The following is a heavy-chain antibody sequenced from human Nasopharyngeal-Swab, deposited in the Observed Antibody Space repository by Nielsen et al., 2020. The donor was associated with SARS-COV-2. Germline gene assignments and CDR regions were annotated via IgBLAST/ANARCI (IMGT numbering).Heavy chain of an antibody. CDR2: IYYSGST. CDR3: AGDPVSGLGFDP. Sequence: SETLSLTCTVSGGSISSYYWSWIRQPPGKGLEWIGYIYYSGSTNYNPSLKSRVTISVDTSKNQFSLKLSSVTAADTAVYYCAGDPVSGLGFDPWGQGTLVTSPQ. D-gene: IGHD5/OR15-5a*01. J-gene: IGHJ5*02. CDR1: GGSISSYY. V-gene: IGHV4-59*01.